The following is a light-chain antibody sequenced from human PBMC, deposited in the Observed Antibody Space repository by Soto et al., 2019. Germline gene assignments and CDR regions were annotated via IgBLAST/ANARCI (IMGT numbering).Light chain of an antibody. CDR1: QSVSSN. CDR3: QHYNNCPRT. V-gene: IGKV3-15*01. CDR2: GAS. J-gene: IGKJ1*01. Sequence: EIVMTQXPATLSVSPGERATLSCRASQSVSSNLAWYQQKPGQAPRLLIYGASTRATGIPARFSGSGSGTEFTLTISSLQSEDFAVYYCQHYNNCPRTFGQGTKVEIK.